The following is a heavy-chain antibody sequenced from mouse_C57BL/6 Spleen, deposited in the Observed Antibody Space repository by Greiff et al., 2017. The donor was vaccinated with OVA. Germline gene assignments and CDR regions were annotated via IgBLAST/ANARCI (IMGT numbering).Heavy chain of an antibody. J-gene: IGHJ4*01. D-gene: IGHD2-10*01. Sequence: EVKLQQSGPELVKPGASVKMSCKASGYTFTSYVMHWVKQKPGQGLEWIGFIYPYNDGTKYNEKFKGKATLTSDKSSSTAYMELSSLTSEDSAVYYCARPYSTYAMDYWGQGTSVTVSS. CDR1: GYTFTSYV. V-gene: IGHV1-14*01. CDR3: ARPYSTYAMDY. CDR2: IYPYNDGT.